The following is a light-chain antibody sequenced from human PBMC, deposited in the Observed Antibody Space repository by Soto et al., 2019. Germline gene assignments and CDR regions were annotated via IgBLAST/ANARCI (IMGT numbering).Light chain of an antibody. Sequence: QSVLTQPASVSGPPGQSITISCTGTSSDVGAYNYVSWYQHHPGKAPRLVIYDVTNRPSGISDRFSGSKSGSTASLTISGLLAEDEADYYCASYTTISTYVFGTGTKVTVL. V-gene: IGLV2-14*01. CDR3: ASYTTISTYV. CDR2: DVT. J-gene: IGLJ1*01. CDR1: SSDVGAYNY.